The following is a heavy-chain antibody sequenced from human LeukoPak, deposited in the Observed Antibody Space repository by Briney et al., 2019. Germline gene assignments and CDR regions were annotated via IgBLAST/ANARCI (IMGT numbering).Heavy chain of an antibody. CDR3: ARGRGCSSTSCYPDYFDY. J-gene: IGHJ4*02. Sequence: GASVKVSCKASGYTFTAYYIHWVRQAPGQGLEWMGRINPNNGGASYAQKFQGRVTMTRNTSISTAYMELSSLRSEDTAVYYCARGRGCSSTSCYPDYFDYWGQGTLVTVSS. V-gene: IGHV1-2*06. CDR1: GYTFTAYY. D-gene: IGHD2-2*01. CDR2: INPNNGGA.